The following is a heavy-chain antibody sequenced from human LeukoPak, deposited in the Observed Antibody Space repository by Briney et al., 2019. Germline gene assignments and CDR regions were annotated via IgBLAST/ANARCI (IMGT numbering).Heavy chain of an antibody. V-gene: IGHV3-21*01. J-gene: IGHJ4*02. CDR1: GFPFSSYW. Sequence: GGSLRLSCRASGFPFSSYWMHWVRQAPGKGLEWVSSISSSSSYIYYADSVKGRFTIFRDNAKNSLYLQMNSLRAEDTAVYYCASGPIIAVAGTGYWGQGTLVTVSS. CDR2: ISSSSSYI. D-gene: IGHD6-19*01. CDR3: ASGPIIAVAGTGY.